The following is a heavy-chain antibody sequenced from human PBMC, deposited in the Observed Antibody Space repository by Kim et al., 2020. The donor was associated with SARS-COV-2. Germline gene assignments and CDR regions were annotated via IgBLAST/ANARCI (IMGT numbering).Heavy chain of an antibody. Sequence: GGSLRLSCAASGFTFSSYAMHWVRQAPGKGLEWVAVISYDGGNKYYADSVKGRFTISRDNSKNTLYLQMNSLRAEDTAVYYSARNGGYDLGYYYMDVWGKGTTVTVSS. CDR3: ARNGGYDLGYYYMDV. J-gene: IGHJ6*03. CDR1: GFTFSSYA. V-gene: IGHV3-30-3*01. CDR2: ISYDGGNK. D-gene: IGHD5-12*01.